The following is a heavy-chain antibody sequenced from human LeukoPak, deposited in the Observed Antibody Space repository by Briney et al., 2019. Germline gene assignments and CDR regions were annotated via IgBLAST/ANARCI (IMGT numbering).Heavy chain of an antibody. CDR3: ATATGVVSGYYYGMDV. CDR2: FDPEDGET. Sequence: GASVKVSCKVSGYTLTELSMHWVRQAPGKGLEWMGGFDPEDGETIYAQKFQGRVTMTEDTSTDTAYMELSSLRSEDTAVYYCATATGVVSGYYYGMDVWGQGTTVTVSS. D-gene: IGHD3-10*01. CDR1: GYTLTELS. V-gene: IGHV1-24*01. J-gene: IGHJ6*02.